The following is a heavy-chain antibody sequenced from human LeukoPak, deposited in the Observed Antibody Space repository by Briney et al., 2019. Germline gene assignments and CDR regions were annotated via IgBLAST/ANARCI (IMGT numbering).Heavy chain of an antibody. Sequence: GGPLRLSCAASGFTFSSYDMHWVRQATGKGLEWVSAIGTAGDTYYPGSVKGRFTISRENAKNSLYLQMNSLRAGDTAVYYCARGPRMVRGVIIGPGISWYFDLWGRGTLVTVSS. CDR3: ARGPRMVRGVIIGPGISWYFDL. V-gene: IGHV3-13*01. D-gene: IGHD3-10*01. J-gene: IGHJ2*01. CDR2: IGTAGDT. CDR1: GFTFSSYD.